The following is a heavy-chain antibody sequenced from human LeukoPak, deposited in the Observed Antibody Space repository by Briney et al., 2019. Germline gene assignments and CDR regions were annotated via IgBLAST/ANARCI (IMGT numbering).Heavy chain of an antibody. CDR3: AKDQDIVLMVYATRVFDY. D-gene: IGHD2-8*01. CDR2: ISWNSGSI. J-gene: IGHJ4*02. V-gene: IGHV3-9*01. Sequence: PGGSLRLSCAASGFTFDDYAMHWVRQAPGKGLEWVSGISWNSGSIGYVDSVKGRFTISRDNAKNSLYLQMNSLRAGDTALYYCAKDQDIVLMVYATRVFDYWGQGTLVTVSS. CDR1: GFTFDDYA.